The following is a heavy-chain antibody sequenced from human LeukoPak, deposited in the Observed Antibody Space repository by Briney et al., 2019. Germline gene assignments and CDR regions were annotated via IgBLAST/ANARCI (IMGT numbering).Heavy chain of an antibody. CDR2: ISAYNGNT. CDR3: ARDGGGFGELPFDY. J-gene: IGHJ4*02. Sequence: ASVKVSCKASGYTFTSYGISWVRQSPGQGLGWMGWISAYNGNTNYAQKLQGRVTMTTDTSTSTAYMELRSLRSDDTAVYYCARDGGGFGELPFDYWGQGTLVTVSS. D-gene: IGHD3-10*01. CDR1: GYTFTSYG. V-gene: IGHV1-18*01.